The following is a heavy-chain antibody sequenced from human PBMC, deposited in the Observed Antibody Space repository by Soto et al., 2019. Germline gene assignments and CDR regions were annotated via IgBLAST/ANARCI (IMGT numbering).Heavy chain of an antibody. CDR3: VRFSISWYDAFAI. Sequence: EVQLLESGGGLVQPGGSLRLSCAASGFTFRSHAMSWVRQAPGKGLEWVSAISGSGGSTYYADSVKGRFTISRDNSKNTLYLQMNTLRAEDTAVYYCVRFSISWYDAFAIWGQGTMVTVSS. J-gene: IGHJ3*02. V-gene: IGHV3-23*01. CDR1: GFTFRSHA. D-gene: IGHD6-13*01. CDR2: ISGSGGST.